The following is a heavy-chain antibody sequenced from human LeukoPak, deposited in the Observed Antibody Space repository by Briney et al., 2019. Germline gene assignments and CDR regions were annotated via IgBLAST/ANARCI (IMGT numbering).Heavy chain of an antibody. Sequence: SETLSLTCTVSGGSISSGDYYWSWIRQPPGKGLEWITYVYYSGSTYYNPSLKSRVTMSADTSKNQLSLKLSSVTAADTAVYYCARPYYYDSRIDLWGQGILVTVSS. V-gene: IGHV4-30-4*01. CDR1: GGSISSGDYY. J-gene: IGHJ5*02. CDR2: VYYSGST. D-gene: IGHD3-22*01. CDR3: ARPYYYDSRIDL.